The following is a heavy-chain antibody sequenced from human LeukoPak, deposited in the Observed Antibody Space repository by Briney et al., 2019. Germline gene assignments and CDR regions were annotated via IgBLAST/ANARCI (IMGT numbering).Heavy chain of an antibody. V-gene: IGHV4-59*01. CDR1: GGSISSYY. Sequence: SETLSLTCTVSGGSISSYYWSWIRQPPGKGLEWIGYIYYSGSTNYNPSLKSRVTISVDTPKNQFSLKLSSVTAADTAVYYCARVLRCSSTSCRGSSFDPWGQGTLVTVSS. J-gene: IGHJ5*02. CDR3: ARVLRCSSTSCRGSSFDP. CDR2: IYYSGST. D-gene: IGHD2-2*01.